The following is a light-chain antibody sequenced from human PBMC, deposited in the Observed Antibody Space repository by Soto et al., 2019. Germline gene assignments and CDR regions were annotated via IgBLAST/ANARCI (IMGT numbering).Light chain of an antibody. CDR2: LAS. V-gene: IGKV2-28*01. J-gene: IGKJ4*01. CDR1: QRLLHSNGYKY. CDR3: MQLLHPPLT. Sequence: IVVTQSPLSLPVTPGEPASISCRSHQRLLHSNGYKYLAWFMQKXGQSPQXXIYLASSRASGVPDRFSGSGSGTDFTLEISSVEAEDVGIYYCMQLLHPPLTFGGGTKVDI.